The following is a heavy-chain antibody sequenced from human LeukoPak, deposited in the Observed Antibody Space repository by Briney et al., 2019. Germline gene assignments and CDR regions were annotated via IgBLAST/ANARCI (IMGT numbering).Heavy chain of an antibody. CDR2: ISAYNGNT. D-gene: IGHD4/OR15-4a*01. CDR3: ARSPSMVGSVLSDY. Sequence: ASVEVSCKASGYTFTSYGISWVRQAPGQGLEWMGWISAYNGNTNYAQKLQGRVTMTTDTSTSTAYMELRSLRSDDTAVYYCARSPSMVGSVLSDYWGQGTLVTVSS. V-gene: IGHV1-18*01. J-gene: IGHJ4*02. CDR1: GYTFTSYG.